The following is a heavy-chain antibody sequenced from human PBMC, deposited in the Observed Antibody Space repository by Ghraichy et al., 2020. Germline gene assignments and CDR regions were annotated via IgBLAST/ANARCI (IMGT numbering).Heavy chain of an antibody. D-gene: IGHD6-13*01. CDR2: INHSGST. V-gene: IGHV4-34*01. J-gene: IGHJ4*02. CDR3: ARALFAGIAAAGSLDY. Sequence: SETLSLTCAVYGGSFSGYYWSWIRQPPGKGLEWIGEINHSGSTNYNPSLKSRVTISVDTSKNQFSLKLSPVTAADTAVYYCARALFAGIAAAGSLDYWGQGTLVTVSS. CDR1: GGSFSGYY.